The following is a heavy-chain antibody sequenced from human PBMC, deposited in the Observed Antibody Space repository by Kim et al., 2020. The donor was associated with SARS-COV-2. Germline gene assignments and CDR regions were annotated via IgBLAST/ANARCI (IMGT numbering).Heavy chain of an antibody. J-gene: IGHJ4*02. Sequence: GGSLRLSCAASGFTFDDYAMHWVRQAPGKGLEWVSLISGDGGSTYYADSVKGRFTISRDNSKNSLYLQMNSLRTEDTALYYCAKDIAGYSSSWYYAGTRQVSGPPRNWGQGTLVTVSS. CDR1: GFTFDDYA. V-gene: IGHV3-43*02. CDR3: AKDIAGYSSSWYYAGTRQVSGPPRN. CDR2: ISGDGGST. D-gene: IGHD6-13*01.